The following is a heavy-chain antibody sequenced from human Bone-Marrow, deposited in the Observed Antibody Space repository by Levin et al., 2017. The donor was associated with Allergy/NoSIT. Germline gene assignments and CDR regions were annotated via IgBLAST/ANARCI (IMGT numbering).Heavy chain of an antibody. V-gene: IGHV3-23*01. J-gene: IGHJ6*04. CDR3: ARAETTVMLDYSYFDV. CDR1: GFIFADYA. CDR2: LDGRSAKT. Sequence: GGSLRLSCRISGFIFADYAMNWVRQAPGRGLEWVSSLDGRSAKTHYADSVKGRFTISREYSKNTLFLQMNSLRAEDTARYYCARAETTVMLDYSYFDVWGEGTAVTVSS. D-gene: IGHD4-17*01.